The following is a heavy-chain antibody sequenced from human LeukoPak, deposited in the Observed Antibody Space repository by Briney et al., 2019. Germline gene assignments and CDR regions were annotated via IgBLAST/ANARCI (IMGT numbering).Heavy chain of an antibody. V-gene: IGHV1-18*01. Sequence: ASVKVSCKASGYTXTSYGISWVRQAPGQGLEWMGWISAYNGNTNYAQKLQGRVTMTTDTSTSTAYMELRSLRSDDTAVYYCARDGSTIAAAGPYYGMDVWGQGTTVTVSS. CDR2: ISAYNGNT. D-gene: IGHD6-13*01. J-gene: IGHJ6*02. CDR3: ARDGSTIAAAGPYYGMDV. CDR1: GYTXTSYG.